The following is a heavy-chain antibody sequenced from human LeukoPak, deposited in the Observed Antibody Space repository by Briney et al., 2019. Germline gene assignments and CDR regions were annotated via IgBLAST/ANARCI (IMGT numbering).Heavy chain of an antibody. CDR3: AKAHSSGWNVSDYYYYYGMDV. D-gene: IGHD6-19*01. Sequence: GGSLRLSCAASGFTFSSYAMSWVRQAPGKGLEWVSAISGSGGSTYYADSVKGRFTISRDNSKNTLYLQMNSLRAEDTAVYYCAKAHSSGWNVSDYYYYYGMDVWGQGTTVTVSS. J-gene: IGHJ6*02. CDR2: ISGSGGST. CDR1: GFTFSSYA. V-gene: IGHV3-23*01.